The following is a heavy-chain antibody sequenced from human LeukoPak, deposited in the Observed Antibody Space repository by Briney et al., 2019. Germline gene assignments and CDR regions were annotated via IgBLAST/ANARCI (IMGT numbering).Heavy chain of an antibody. J-gene: IGHJ4*02. D-gene: IGHD3-10*01. V-gene: IGHV4-4*02. Sequence: SETLSLTCAVSGGSISSSNWWSWVRQPPGKGLEWIGEIYHSGSTNYNPSLKSRVTISVDTSKNQFSLKLSSVTAADTAVYYCASRITMVRGVPKTNDYWGQGTLVTVSS. CDR3: ASRITMVRGVPKTNDY. CDR1: GGSISSSNW. CDR2: IYHSGST.